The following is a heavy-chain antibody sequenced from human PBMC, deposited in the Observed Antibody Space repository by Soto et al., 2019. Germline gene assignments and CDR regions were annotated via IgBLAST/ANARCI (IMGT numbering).Heavy chain of an antibody. CDR3: ARVPVAYYYDSSGYTNWSDP. V-gene: IGHV1-46*01. D-gene: IGHD3-22*01. CDR1: GYTFTSYY. Sequence: ASVKVSCKASGYTFTSYYMHWVRQAPGQGLEWMGIINPSGGSTSYAQKFQGRVTMTRDTSTSTVYMELSSLRSEDTAVYYCARVPVAYYYDSSGYTNWSDPWGQGTLVTVSS. J-gene: IGHJ5*02. CDR2: INPSGGST.